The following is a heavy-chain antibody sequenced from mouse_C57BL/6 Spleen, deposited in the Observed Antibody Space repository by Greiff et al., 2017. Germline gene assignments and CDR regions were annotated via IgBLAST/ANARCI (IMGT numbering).Heavy chain of an antibody. Sequence: EVQLVESGPGLVKPSQSLSLTCSVTGYSITSGYYWNWIRQFPGNKLEWMGYISYDGSNNYNPSRKNRISITRDTSKNQFFLKLNSVTTEDTATYYCARDKDAMDYWGQGTSVTVSS. CDR3: ARDKDAMDY. V-gene: IGHV3-6*01. CDR1: GYSITSGYY. CDR2: ISYDGSN. J-gene: IGHJ4*01.